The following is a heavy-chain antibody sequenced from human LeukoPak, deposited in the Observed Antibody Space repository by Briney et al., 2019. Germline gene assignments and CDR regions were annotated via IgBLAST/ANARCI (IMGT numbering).Heavy chain of an antibody. V-gene: IGHV3-74*01. Sequence: PGGSLRLSCAASGFTFSSYWMHWVRQAPGKGLVWVSRINSDGSSTSYADSVKGRFTISRDNAKNTLYLQMNSLRAEDTAVYYCARGDRPAHDFWSGIAYYMDVWGKGTTVTVSS. CDR2: INSDGSST. J-gene: IGHJ6*03. D-gene: IGHD3-3*01. CDR1: GFTFSSYW. CDR3: ARGDRPAHDFWSGIAYYMDV.